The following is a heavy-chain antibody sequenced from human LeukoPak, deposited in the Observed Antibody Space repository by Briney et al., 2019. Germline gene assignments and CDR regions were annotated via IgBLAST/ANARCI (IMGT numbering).Heavy chain of an antibody. CDR1: GFTFSDYY. V-gene: IGHV3-11*05. CDR3: AKGYWNPGY. CDR2: ISGSGGYT. Sequence: GGSLRLSCAASGFTFSDYYMSWIRQAPGKGLDWVSFISGSGGYTHYADSVKGRFTISRDNAKNSLYLQMNNLRAEDTALYYCAKGYWNPGYWGQGTLVTVSS. D-gene: IGHD1-1*01. J-gene: IGHJ4*02.